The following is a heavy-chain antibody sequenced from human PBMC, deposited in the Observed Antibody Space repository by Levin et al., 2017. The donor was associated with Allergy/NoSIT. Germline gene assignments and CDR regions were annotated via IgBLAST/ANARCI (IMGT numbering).Heavy chain of an antibody. CDR2: ISYDGSNK. CDR1: GFTFSTYG. V-gene: IGHV3-33*01. J-gene: IGHJ5*02. CDR3: ARDPRGASSWPHFDP. D-gene: IGHD6-13*01. Sequence: GESLKISCAASGFTFSTYGVHWVHQPPGKGLEWVAGISYDGSNKYYADSVKGRFSISRDNSKNTLYLQLTSLGADDTAVFYCARDPRGASSWPHFDPWGQGALVTVSS.